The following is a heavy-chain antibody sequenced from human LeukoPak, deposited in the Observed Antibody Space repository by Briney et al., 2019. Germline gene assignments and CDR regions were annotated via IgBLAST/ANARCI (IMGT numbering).Heavy chain of an antibody. J-gene: IGHJ6*02. CDR1: GFSLSNYA. V-gene: IGHV3-30*03. Sequence: GGSLRLSCAVSGFSLSNYAMHWVRQSPGRGLEWVSFISFDGSNEFYADSLKGRFTISRDNSKDTLYLQMDSLRAEDTALYYCAREEHDYVWGSYRYYYYYGIDVWGQGTTVTVSS. CDR2: ISFDGSNE. D-gene: IGHD3-16*02. CDR3: AREEHDYVWGSYRYYYYYGIDV.